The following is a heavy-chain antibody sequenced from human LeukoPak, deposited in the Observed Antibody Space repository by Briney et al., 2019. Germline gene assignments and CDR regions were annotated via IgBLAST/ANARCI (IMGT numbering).Heavy chain of an antibody. CDR3: ARDFGSGWSTVDY. V-gene: IGHV3-21*01. CDR1: GFAFNTYA. J-gene: IGHJ4*02. Sequence: GGSLRLSCAASGFAFNTYAMTWVRQAPGKGLEWVSSISSSSSYIYYADSVKGRFTISRDNAKNSLYLQMNSLRAEDTAVYYCARDFGSGWSTVDYWGQGTLVTVSS. CDR2: ISSSSSYI. D-gene: IGHD6-19*01.